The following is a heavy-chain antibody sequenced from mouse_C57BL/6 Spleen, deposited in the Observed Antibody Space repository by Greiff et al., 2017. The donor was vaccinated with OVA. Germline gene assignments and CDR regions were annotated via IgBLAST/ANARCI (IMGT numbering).Heavy chain of an antibody. J-gene: IGHJ4*01. CDR1: GYAFSSSW. D-gene: IGHD1-1*01. V-gene: IGHV1-82*01. Sequence: VQLQQSGPELVKPGASVKISCKASGYAFSSSWMNWVKQRPGKGLEWIGRIYPGDGDTNYNGKFKGKATLTADKSSSTAYMQLSSLTSEDSAVYFCASHYGSSYDYAMDYWGQGTSVTVSS. CDR3: ASHYGSSYDYAMDY. CDR2: IYPGDGDT.